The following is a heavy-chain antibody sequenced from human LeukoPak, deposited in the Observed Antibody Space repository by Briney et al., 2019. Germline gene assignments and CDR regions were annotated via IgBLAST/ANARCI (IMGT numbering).Heavy chain of an antibody. V-gene: IGHV3-30*18. D-gene: IGHD6-25*01. CDR1: GFTFSSYG. J-gene: IGHJ6*02. CDR3: AKDQRGAAWYYYYGMDV. Sequence: PGGSLRLSCAATGFTFSSYGMHWVRQAPGKGLEWVAVISYDGSNKYYADSVKGRFTISRDNSKNTLYLQMNSLRAKDTAVYYCAKDQRGAAWYYYYGMDVWGQGTTVTVSS. CDR2: ISYDGSNK.